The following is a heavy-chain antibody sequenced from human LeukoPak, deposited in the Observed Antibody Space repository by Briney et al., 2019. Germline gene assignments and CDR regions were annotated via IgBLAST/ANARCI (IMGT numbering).Heavy chain of an antibody. V-gene: IGHV4-59*08. Sequence: SETLSLTCNVSGGSITSYYWNWIRQPPGKGLEWIGYIYYTGSTNSNPSLRSRVAMSLDTSKNQFSLKLSSVTATDTARYYCAGSYFYDGNRYFDYWGQGALVTVSS. J-gene: IGHJ4*02. CDR1: GGSITSYY. CDR3: AGSYFYDGNRYFDY. CDR2: IYYTGST. D-gene: IGHD3-22*01.